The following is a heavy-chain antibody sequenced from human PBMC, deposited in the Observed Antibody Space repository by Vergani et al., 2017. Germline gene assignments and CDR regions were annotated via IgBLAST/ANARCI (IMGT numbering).Heavy chain of an antibody. V-gene: IGHV3-30*02. CDR1: GFTFRLYG. D-gene: IGHD6-19*01. CDR2: IRYDGTKR. Sequence: QVQLVESGGGVVQPGGSLRLSCIASGFTFRLYGMHWVRQAPGKGLEWVAFIRYDGTKRFYADSVKGRFTISRDNSKNTLFLHMNSLRPEDTAVYYCAKVGRSEVAVTFGAFDIWGQGTMVTVSS. J-gene: IGHJ3*02. CDR3: AKVGRSEVAVTFGAFDI.